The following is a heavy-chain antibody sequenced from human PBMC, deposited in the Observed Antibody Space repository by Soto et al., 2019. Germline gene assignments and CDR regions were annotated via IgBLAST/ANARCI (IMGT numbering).Heavy chain of an antibody. CDR2: IYSGGST. V-gene: IGHV3-53*01. CDR1: GFTVSSNY. J-gene: IGHJ6*02. D-gene: IGHD6-6*01. CDR3: ARTTPVAARNYYYYGMDV. Sequence: PGGSLRLSCAASGFTVSSNYMSWVRQAPGKGLEWVSVIYSGGSTYYADSVKGRFTISRDNSKNTLYLQMNSLRAEDTAVYYCARTTPVAARNYYYYGMDVWGQGTTVTSP.